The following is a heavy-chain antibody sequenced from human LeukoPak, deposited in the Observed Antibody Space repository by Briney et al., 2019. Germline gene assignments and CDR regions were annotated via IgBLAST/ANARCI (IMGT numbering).Heavy chain of an antibody. J-gene: IGHJ4*02. CDR2: IYYSGST. V-gene: IGHV4-39*07. Sequence: PSETLSLTCTVSGGSISSSSYYWGWIRQPPGKGLEWIGSIYYSGSTYYNPSLESRVTISVDRSKNQFSLKLSSVTTADTAVYYCARGYYFDYWGQGTLVTVSS. CDR3: ARGYYFDY. CDR1: GGSISSSSYY.